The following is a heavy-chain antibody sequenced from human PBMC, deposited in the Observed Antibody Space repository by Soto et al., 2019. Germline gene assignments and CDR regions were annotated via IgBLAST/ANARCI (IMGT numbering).Heavy chain of an antibody. CDR1: GFTFSSYA. CDR2: ISGSGGST. V-gene: IGHV3-23*01. CDR3: AKGGITMIVVVITPYFDY. J-gene: IGHJ4*02. D-gene: IGHD3-22*01. Sequence: EVQLLESGGGLVQPGGFLRLSCAASGFTFSSYAMSWVRQAPGKGLEWVSAISGSGGSTYYADSVKGRFTISRDNSKNTLYLQMNSLRAEDTAVYYCAKGGITMIVVVITPYFDYWGQGTLVTVSS.